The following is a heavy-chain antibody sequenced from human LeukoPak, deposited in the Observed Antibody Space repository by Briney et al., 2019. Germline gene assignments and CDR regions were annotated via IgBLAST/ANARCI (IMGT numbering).Heavy chain of an antibody. Sequence: GGSLRLSCAASGFTFSDHYMSWIRQAPGKGLEWVSYISGSGIYTHYADSVKGRFTISRDSAKNSLYLEMTSLRADDTAVYYCARGLGYSGYPFDYWGQEPVDTVSS. J-gene: IGHJ4*02. CDR2: ISGSGIYT. V-gene: IGHV3-11*06. CDR1: GFTFSDHY. CDR3: ARGLGYSGYPFDY. D-gene: IGHD5-12*01.